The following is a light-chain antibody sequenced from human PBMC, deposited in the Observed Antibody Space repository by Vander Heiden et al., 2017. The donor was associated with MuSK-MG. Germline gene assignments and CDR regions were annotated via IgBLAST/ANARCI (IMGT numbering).Light chain of an antibody. J-gene: IGLJ2*01. CDR3: AAWDDTLNGVL. CDR2: RNN. V-gene: IGLV1-44*01. Sequence: QSVLIQPPSTSGTPGQRVTISCSGSSSNIGSNPVNWYQQLPGRAPKLLIYRNNVRPSGVPDRISGSKSGTSASLAISGLQSEDEADYYCAAWDDTLNGVLFGGGTTLTVL. CDR1: SSNIGSNP.